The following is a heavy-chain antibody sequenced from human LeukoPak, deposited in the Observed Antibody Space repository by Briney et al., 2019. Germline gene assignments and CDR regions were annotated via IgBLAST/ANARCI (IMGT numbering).Heavy chain of an antibody. V-gene: IGHV3-30*18. Sequence: TGGSLRLSCAASGFTFNNYGMQWVRQTPGKGLEWVTVISHDGSVKHYADSVKGRFTTSRDTSKNTVYLQMNSLRPEDTAVYYCAKEGTTYSSTWFDSWGQGTLVTVSS. D-gene: IGHD6-19*01. CDR1: GFTFNNYG. CDR2: ISHDGSVK. J-gene: IGHJ5*01. CDR3: AKEGTTYSSTWFDS.